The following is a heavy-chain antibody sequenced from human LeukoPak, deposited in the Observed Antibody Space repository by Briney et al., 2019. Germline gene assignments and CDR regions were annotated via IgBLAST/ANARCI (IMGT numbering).Heavy chain of an antibody. CDR2: INHSGST. J-gene: IGHJ6*03. CDR3: ARDGESGWYGIRIYYYYYMDV. D-gene: IGHD6-19*01. CDR1: GGSFSGYY. Sequence: SETLSLTCAVYGGSFSGYYWSWIRQPPGKGLEWIGEINHSGSTNYNPSLKSRVTISVDTSKNQFSLKLSSVTAADTAVYYCARDGESGWYGIRIYYYYYMDVWGKGTTVTVSS. V-gene: IGHV4-34*01.